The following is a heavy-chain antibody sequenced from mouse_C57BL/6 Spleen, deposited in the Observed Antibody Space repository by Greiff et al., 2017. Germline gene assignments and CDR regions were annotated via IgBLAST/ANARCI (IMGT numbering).Heavy chain of an antibody. CDR1: GFTFGSYA. CDR2: ISDGGSYT. Sequence: EVKLVESGGGLVKPGGSLKLSFAASGFTFGSYAMSLVRQTPKKRLEWVATISDGGSYTYYPDNVKGRFTISRDNAKNNLYLQMSHLKSEDTAMYYCARDGYYGSSPFDYWGQGTTLTVSS. CDR3: ARDGYYGSSPFDY. V-gene: IGHV5-4*01. D-gene: IGHD1-1*01. J-gene: IGHJ2*01.